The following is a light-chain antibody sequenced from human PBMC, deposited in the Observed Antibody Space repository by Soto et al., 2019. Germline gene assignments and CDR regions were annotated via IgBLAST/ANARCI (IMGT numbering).Light chain of an antibody. V-gene: IGLV2-14*01. J-gene: IGLJ1*01. CDR1: SSDVGGYNY. CDR3: SSYTSSSTLI. CDR2: DVS. Sequence: STVTQPASVSGYPGQSITISCTGTSSDVGGYNYVSWYQQHPGKAPKLMIYDVSNRPSGVSNRFSGSKSGNTASLTISGLQAEDEADYYCSSYTSSSTLIFGTGTKVTVL.